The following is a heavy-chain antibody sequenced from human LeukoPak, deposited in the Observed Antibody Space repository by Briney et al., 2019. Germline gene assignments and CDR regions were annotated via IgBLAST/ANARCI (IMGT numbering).Heavy chain of an antibody. D-gene: IGHD3-22*01. Sequence: PSETLSLTCTVSGGSISSYYWSWIRQPPGKGLEWIGYIYYSGSTNYNPSLKSRVTISVDTSKNQFSLKLSSVTAADTAVYYCARVTPITTQIDYWGQGTLVTVSS. CDR1: GGSISSYY. CDR2: IYYSGST. V-gene: IGHV4-59*01. CDR3: ARVTPITTQIDY. J-gene: IGHJ4*02.